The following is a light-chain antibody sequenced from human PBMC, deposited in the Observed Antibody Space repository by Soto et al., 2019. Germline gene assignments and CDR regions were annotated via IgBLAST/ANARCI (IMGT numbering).Light chain of an antibody. Sequence: EIVLTQSPATLSLSPGERATLSCRASQTVGNYLAWYQQKPGLVPRLLIYNASNRATGVPVRFSGSGSGTEFTLTISSLEPEDFAVYYCQQRGNWPLPWTFGQGAKVEI. CDR3: QQRGNWPLPWT. CDR2: NAS. J-gene: IGKJ1*01. V-gene: IGKV3-11*01. CDR1: QTVGNY.